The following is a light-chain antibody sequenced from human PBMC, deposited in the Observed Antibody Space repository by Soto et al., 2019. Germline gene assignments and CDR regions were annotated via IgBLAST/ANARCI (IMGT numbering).Light chain of an antibody. Sequence: EIGLTQSPGTLSLSPGERAALSCRASQSVSNTYLAWYQQTPGQAPRLLIYGASSRATGIPDRFSGSGSGTDFTLTISRLEPEDFAVYYCQQYGSSPWTFGQGTKV. CDR2: GAS. V-gene: IGKV3-20*01. CDR3: QQYGSSPWT. CDR1: QSVSNTY. J-gene: IGKJ1*01.